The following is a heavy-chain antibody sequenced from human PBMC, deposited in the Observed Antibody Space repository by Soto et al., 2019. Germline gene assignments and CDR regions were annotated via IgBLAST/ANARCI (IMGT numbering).Heavy chain of an antibody. D-gene: IGHD6-6*01. CDR3: ASLPGIAARQQYGMDV. CDR1: GFTFSSYG. J-gene: IGHJ6*02. CDR2: IWYDGSNK. Sequence: SGGSLRLSCAASGFTFSSYGMHWVRQAPGKGLEWVAVIWYDGSNKYYADSVKGRFTISRDNSMNTLYLQMNSLRAEDTAVYYCASLPGIAARQQYGMDVWGQGTTVTVSS. V-gene: IGHV3-33*01.